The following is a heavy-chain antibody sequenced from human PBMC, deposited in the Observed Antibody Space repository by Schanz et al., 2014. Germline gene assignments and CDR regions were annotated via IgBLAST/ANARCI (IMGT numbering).Heavy chain of an antibody. V-gene: IGHV1-69*02. Sequence: QVQLVQSGAEVKKPGSSMKVSCKASGGTFSSFGINWVRQAPGQGLEWMGRIIPSLGLAKYEQKFQGRVSITADTSTNTAYMELSSLTSEDTAVHYCARGRGFYDYWGQGPLVTVSP. D-gene: IGHD3-10*01. J-gene: IGHJ4*02. CDR3: ARGRGFYDY. CDR1: GGTFSSFG. CDR2: IIPSLGLA.